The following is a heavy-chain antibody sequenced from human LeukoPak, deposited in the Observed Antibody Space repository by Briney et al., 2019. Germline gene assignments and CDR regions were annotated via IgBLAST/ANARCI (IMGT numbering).Heavy chain of an antibody. Sequence: SETLSLTCAVSGYSISSGYYWGWIRAPPGKGLEWIGSIYHSGSTYYNPSLKSRVTISVDTSKNQFSLKLSSATAADTAVYYCARGVISSSQDGVSDYWGQGTLVTVSS. D-gene: IGHD6-13*01. V-gene: IGHV4-38-2*01. CDR2: IYHSGST. CDR1: GYSISSGYY. CDR3: ARGVISSSQDGVSDY. J-gene: IGHJ4*02.